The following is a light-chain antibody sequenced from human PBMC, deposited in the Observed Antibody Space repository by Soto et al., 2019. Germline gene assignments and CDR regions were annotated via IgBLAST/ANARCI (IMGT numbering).Light chain of an antibody. Sequence: IVLTQTAGTLSLSPGDRATLSCRASQSVGSNLAWYQQKPFQAPRLLINSASSRAAGIPARFSGSGSGTEFTFTVISLQSEDFAVYYCQQYINWPRTFGQGTKVDI. CDR2: SAS. CDR1: QSVGSN. J-gene: IGKJ1*01. V-gene: IGKV3-15*01. CDR3: QQYINWPRT.